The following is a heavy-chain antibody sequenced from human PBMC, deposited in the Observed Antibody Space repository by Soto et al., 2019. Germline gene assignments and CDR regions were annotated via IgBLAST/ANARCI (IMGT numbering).Heavy chain of an antibody. Sequence: QVQLVQSGAEVKKPGASVKVSCKASGYTFTSYGIGWVRQAPGQGLEWMGWISAYNGNTNYAQKLQGRVTMTTDTSTSTAYMELRSLRSDDTAVYYCARDLATSLYYYYYGMDVWGQGTTVTVSS. CDR2: ISAYNGNT. V-gene: IGHV1-18*04. CDR1: GYTFTSYG. CDR3: ARDLATSLYYYYYGMDV. J-gene: IGHJ6*02. D-gene: IGHD5-12*01.